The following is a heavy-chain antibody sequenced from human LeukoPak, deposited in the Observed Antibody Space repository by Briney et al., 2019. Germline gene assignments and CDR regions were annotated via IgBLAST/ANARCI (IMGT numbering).Heavy chain of an antibody. CDR2: IYYSGST. CDR3: ARLQSIFGVVIPYYFDY. D-gene: IGHD3-3*01. CDR1: GGSITSSSYY. Sequence: SETLSLTCTVSGGSITSSSYYWSWIRQPPGKGLEWIGYIYYSGSTNYNPSLKSRVTISVDTSKNQFSLKLSSVTAADTAVYYCARLQSIFGVVIPYYFDYWGQGTLVTVSS. J-gene: IGHJ4*02. V-gene: IGHV4-61*01.